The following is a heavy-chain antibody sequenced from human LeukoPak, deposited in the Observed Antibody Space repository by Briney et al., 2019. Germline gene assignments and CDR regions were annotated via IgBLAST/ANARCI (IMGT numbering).Heavy chain of an antibody. Sequence: KPSETLSLTCTVSGGSISSSSYYWGWIRQPPGRGLEGFGRTYYSGSTYYNPSRKCRVTISVDRSKNQFSLKLSSVTAADTAVYYCARHPHYFDISGSNWFDPWGQGTLVTVSS. CDR1: GGSISSSSYY. CDR2: TYYSGST. V-gene: IGHV4-39*01. D-gene: IGHD3-22*01. CDR3: ARHPHYFDISGSNWFDP. J-gene: IGHJ5*02.